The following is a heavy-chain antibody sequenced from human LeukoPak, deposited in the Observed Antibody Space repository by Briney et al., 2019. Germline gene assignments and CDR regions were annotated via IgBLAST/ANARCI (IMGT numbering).Heavy chain of an antibody. V-gene: IGHV3-11*06. Sequence: AGGSLRLSCAASGFTFSDYYKSWIRQAPGKGLEWVSYISSSSSNRNYADSVKGRFTISRDNAKNSLYLQMNSLRAEDTAVYYCARAQYYLDSWGQGTLVTVSS. CDR2: ISSSSSNR. CDR1: GFTFSDYY. J-gene: IGHJ4*02. CDR3: ARAQYYLDS.